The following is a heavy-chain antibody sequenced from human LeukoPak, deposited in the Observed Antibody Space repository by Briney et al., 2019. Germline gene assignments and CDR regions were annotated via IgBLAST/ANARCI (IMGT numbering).Heavy chain of an antibody. D-gene: IGHD2-2*01. CDR2: FDPEDGET. Sequence: GASVKVSCKVSGYTLTELSMHWVRQAPGKGLEWMGGFDPEDGETIYAQKFQGRVTMTEDTSTDTAYMELSSLRSEDTAVYYCATDLCSSTSCYALPGIAAAPGYFQHWGQGTLVTVSS. J-gene: IGHJ1*01. V-gene: IGHV1-24*01. CDR1: GYTLTELS. CDR3: ATDLCSSTSCYALPGIAAAPGYFQH.